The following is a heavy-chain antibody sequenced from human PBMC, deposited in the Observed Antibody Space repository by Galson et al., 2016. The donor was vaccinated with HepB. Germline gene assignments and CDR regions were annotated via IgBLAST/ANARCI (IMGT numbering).Heavy chain of an antibody. V-gene: IGHV3-30-3*01. J-gene: IGHJ6*02. CDR3: ARAGFYGSGIYHYYAMDV. CDR2: ISSDGSSK. D-gene: IGHD3-10*01. CDR1: RFTFSRYA. Sequence: SLRLSCAASRFTFSRYAFHWVRRAPGKGLEWVAVISSDGSSKYYADSVKGRFTISRDTSKNTLFLQMDSLRAEDTAVYYCARAGFYGSGIYHYYAMDVWGQGTTVTVSS.